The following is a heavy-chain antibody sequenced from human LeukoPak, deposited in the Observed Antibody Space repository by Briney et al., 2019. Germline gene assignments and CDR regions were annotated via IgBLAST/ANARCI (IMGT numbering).Heavy chain of an antibody. D-gene: IGHD2-15*01. Sequence: GGSLRLSCAASGFTFSNYWMTWVRQAPGKGLEWVASIWNDGRETYYVDSVKGRFTISRDNAQNSLYLHMNSLRAEDTAVYYCARIGGPYSFDFWGRGTLVTVSS. J-gene: IGHJ4*02. CDR2: IWNDGRET. V-gene: IGHV3-7*03. CDR1: GFTFSNYW. CDR3: ARIGGPYSFDF.